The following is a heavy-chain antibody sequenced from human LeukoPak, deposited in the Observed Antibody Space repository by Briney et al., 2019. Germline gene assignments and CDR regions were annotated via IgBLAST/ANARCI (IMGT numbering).Heavy chain of an antibody. CDR3: AESRRIVGAYDAFDI. Sequence: PGGSLRLSCAASGFTFSSYSMNWVRQAPGKGLEWVSSISSSSSYIYYADSVKGRFTISRDNAKNSLYLQMNSRRAEDTAVYYCAESRRIVGAYDAFDIWGQGTMVTVSS. J-gene: IGHJ3*02. CDR1: GFTFSSYS. D-gene: IGHD1-26*01. V-gene: IGHV3-21*01. CDR2: ISSSSSYI.